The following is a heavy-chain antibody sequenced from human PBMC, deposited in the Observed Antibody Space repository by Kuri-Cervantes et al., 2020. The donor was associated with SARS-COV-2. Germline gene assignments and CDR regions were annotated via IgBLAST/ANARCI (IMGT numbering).Heavy chain of an antibody. CDR3: AKDQYGIVVVVAAVDS. CDR1: GFTFSSYG. CDR2: ISYDGSNK. D-gene: IGHD2-15*01. V-gene: IGHV3-30*18. Sequence: GGSLRLSCAASGFTFSSYGMHWVRQAPGKGLEWVALISYDGSNKFYGDSVKGRFTIPRDNSKNTLYLQMNSLRAEDTAVYYCAKDQYGIVVVVAAVDSWGQGTRVTVSS. J-gene: IGHJ4*02.